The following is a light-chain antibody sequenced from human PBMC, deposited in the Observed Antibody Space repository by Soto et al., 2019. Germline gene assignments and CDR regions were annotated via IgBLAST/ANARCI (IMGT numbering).Light chain of an antibody. CDR3: QHRSNWLGT. Sequence: EIVLTQSPATLSLSPGERATLSCRASQSVSSFLAWYQRKSGQTPRLLIYDASNRATGIPARFSGSGSGTDFTLTIRSLEPEDFAVYYCQHRSNWLGTFGPGTKVDIK. J-gene: IGKJ3*01. CDR1: QSVSSF. CDR2: DAS. V-gene: IGKV3-11*01.